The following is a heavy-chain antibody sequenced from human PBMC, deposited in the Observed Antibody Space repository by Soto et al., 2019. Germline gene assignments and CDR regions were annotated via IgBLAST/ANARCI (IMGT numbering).Heavy chain of an antibody. D-gene: IGHD5-12*01. J-gene: IGHJ5*02. CDR3: ARHSQEWLRFWGWFDP. CDR1: GGSISSSSYY. CDR2: IYYMGST. Sequence: QLQLQESGPGLVKPSETLSLTCTVSGGSISSSSYYWGWIRQPPGKGLEWIGSIYYMGSTYYNPSLKSRVTISVDTSKNQFSLKLSSVTAADTAVYYCARHSQEWLRFWGWFDPWGQGTLVTVSS. V-gene: IGHV4-39*01.